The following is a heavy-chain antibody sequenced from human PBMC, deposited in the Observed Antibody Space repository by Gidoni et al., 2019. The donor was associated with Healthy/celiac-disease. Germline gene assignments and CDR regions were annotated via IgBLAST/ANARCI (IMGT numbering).Heavy chain of an antibody. CDR2: IYWNDDK. CDR1: GFSLSTSGVG. V-gene: IGHV2-5*01. Sequence: QITLKESGPTLVKPTQTLTLTCTFSGFSLSTSGVGVGWIRQPPGKALEWLALIYWNDDKRYSPSLKSRLTITKDTSKNQVVLTMTNMDPVDTATYYCAHRRGGSSYYGSGSYPYYFDYWGQGTLVTVSS. D-gene: IGHD3-10*01. J-gene: IGHJ4*02. CDR3: AHRRGGSSYYGSGSYPYYFDY.